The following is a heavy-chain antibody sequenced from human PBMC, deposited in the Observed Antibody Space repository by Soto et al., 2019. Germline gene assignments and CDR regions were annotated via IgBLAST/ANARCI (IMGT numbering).Heavy chain of an antibody. CDR1: GGSISSGGYY. CDR2: IYYSGST. D-gene: IGHD5-12*01. CDR3: ARAVDIVATIDY. J-gene: IGHJ4*01. V-gene: IGHV4-31*03. Sequence: SETLSLTCTVSGGSISSGGYYWSWIRQHPGKGLEWIGYIYYSGSTYYNPSLKSRVTISVDTSKNQLSLKLSSVTAADTAVYYCARAVDIVATIDYWGQGTLVTVSS.